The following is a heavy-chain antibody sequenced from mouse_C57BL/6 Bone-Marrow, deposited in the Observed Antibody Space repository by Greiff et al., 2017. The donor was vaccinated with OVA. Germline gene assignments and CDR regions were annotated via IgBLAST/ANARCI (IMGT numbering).Heavy chain of an antibody. CDR3: ARGSDGYYRDY. J-gene: IGHJ2*01. D-gene: IGHD2-3*01. V-gene: IGHV1-7*01. Sequence: QVQLQQSGAELAKLGASVKLSCKASGYTFTSYWMHWVKQRPGQGLEWIGYINPSSGYTKYNQKFKDKATLTADKSSSTAYMQRSSLTSEDSAVYYCARGSDGYYRDYWGQGTTLTVSS. CDR2: INPSSGYT. CDR1: GYTFTSYW.